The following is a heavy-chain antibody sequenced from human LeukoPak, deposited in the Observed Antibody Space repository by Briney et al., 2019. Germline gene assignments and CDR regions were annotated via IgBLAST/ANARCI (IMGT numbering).Heavy chain of an antibody. D-gene: IGHD2-21*02. Sequence: GRSLRLSCAASGFTFSSYAMHWVRQAPGKGLEWVAVISYDGSNRYYADSVKGRFTLSRDNSKNTLYLQMNSLRAEDTAVYYCVRERDYYFDYWGQGTLVTVSP. CDR3: VRERDYYFDY. V-gene: IGHV3-30-3*01. CDR2: ISYDGSNR. CDR1: GFTFSSYA. J-gene: IGHJ4*02.